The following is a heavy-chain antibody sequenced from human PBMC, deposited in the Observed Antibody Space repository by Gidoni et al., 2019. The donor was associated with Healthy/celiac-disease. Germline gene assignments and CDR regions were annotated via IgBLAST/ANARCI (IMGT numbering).Heavy chain of an antibody. CDR1: GGSISSGGYY. Sequence: QVQLQESGPGLVKPSQTLSLTCTVSGGSISSGGYYWSWIRQHPGKGLEWIGYIYYSGSTYYNPSLKSRVTISVDTSKNQFSLKLSSVTAADTAVYYCARVSGQVWWELPNWFDPWGQGTLVTVSS. CDR2: IYYSGST. CDR3: ARVSGQVWWELPNWFDP. J-gene: IGHJ5*02. D-gene: IGHD1-26*01. V-gene: IGHV4-31*03.